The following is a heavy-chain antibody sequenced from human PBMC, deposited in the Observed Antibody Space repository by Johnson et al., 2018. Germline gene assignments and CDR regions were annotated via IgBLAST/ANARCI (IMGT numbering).Heavy chain of an antibody. D-gene: IGHD2-8*02. V-gene: IGHV1-69*08. Sequence: VQLVESGAEVKKPGSSVKVSCKASGGTLSSYTINWVRQAPGQGLEWMGRIVPMLGATSYAQKFQGRVTITAEKSTRTAYMELSSRGSEDTALYYFAITYCPGGPCYPRPLYYYYYDMDVWGKGTTVTVSS. CDR2: IVPMLGAT. CDR3: AITYCPGGPCYPRPLYYYYYDMDV. J-gene: IGHJ6*03. CDR1: GGTLSSYT.